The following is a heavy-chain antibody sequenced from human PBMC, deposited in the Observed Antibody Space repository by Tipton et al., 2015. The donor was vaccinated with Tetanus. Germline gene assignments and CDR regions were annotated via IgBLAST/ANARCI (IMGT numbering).Heavy chain of an antibody. D-gene: IGHD3-16*01. CDR3: ARSGGRRYAFDI. CDR2: IYYSGST. Sequence: TLSLTCAVYGGSFSGYYWSWIRQPPGKGLEWIGYIYYSGSTNYNPSLKSRVTISVDTSKNQFSLKLRSVTAADTAVYYCARSGGRRYAFDIWGQGTMVTVSS. V-gene: IGHV4-59*01. J-gene: IGHJ3*02. CDR1: GGSFSGYY.